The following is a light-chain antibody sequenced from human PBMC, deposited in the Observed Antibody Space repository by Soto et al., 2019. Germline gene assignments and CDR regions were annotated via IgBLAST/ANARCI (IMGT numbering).Light chain of an antibody. J-gene: IGLJ1*01. V-gene: IGLV2-14*01. CDR1: SSDVVLYDY. Sequence: QSVLTQPASVSGSPGQSITISCTGTSSDVVLYDYVSWYQQHPGKAPQLMIYAVSNRPSGVSNRFSASKSGNTASLFISGLQAEDEADYYCSSHRGGDSDVFGTGTKVTV. CDR3: SSHRGGDSDV. CDR2: AVS.